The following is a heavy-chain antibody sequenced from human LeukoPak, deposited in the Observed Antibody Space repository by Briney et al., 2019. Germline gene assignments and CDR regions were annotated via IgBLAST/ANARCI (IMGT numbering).Heavy chain of an antibody. CDR1: GGSVSSGGYY. CDR3: ARDIISGDWGSAHIDY. J-gene: IGHJ4*02. V-gene: IGHV4-30-2*01. Sequence: SETLSLTCTVSGGSVSSGGYYWTWIRQPPGKGLEWIGYIYHSGSTYYNPSLKSQVTISVDRSKNQFSLKLSSVTAADTAVYYCARDIISGDWGSAHIDYWGQGTLVTVSS. D-gene: IGHD7-27*01. CDR2: IYHSGST.